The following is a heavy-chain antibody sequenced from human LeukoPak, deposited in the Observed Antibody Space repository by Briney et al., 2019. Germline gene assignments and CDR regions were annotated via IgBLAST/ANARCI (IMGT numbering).Heavy chain of an antibody. D-gene: IGHD2-2*02. CDR1: GFTFSSYA. J-gene: IGHJ4*02. Sequence: PGGSLRLSCAASGFTFSSYAMSWVRQAPGKGLEWVSAISGSGGSTYYADSVKGRFAISRDNSKDTVYLQMNSLRAEDTAVYYCANGYCSSTSCYSLFDYWGQGTLVTVSS. V-gene: IGHV3-23*01. CDR2: ISGSGGST. CDR3: ANGYCSSTSCYSLFDY.